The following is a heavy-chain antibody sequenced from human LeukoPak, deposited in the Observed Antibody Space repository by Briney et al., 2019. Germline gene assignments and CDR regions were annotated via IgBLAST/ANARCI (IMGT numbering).Heavy chain of an antibody. V-gene: IGHV3-66*02. CDR3: ATYGDYGFDY. CDR2: IYSGGTT. D-gene: IGHD4-17*01. J-gene: IGHJ4*02. CDR1: GFTVSNNY. Sequence: GGSLRLSCAASGFTVSNNYMSWVRQAPGKGLEWVSLIYSGGTTYYADSVKGRFTISGDNSKNTLYLQMNNLRTEDTAVYYCATYGDYGFDYWGQGTLVTVSS.